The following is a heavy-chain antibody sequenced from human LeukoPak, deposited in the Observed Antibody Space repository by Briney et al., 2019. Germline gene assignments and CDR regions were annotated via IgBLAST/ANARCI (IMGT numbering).Heavy chain of an antibody. J-gene: IGHJ4*02. Sequence: SQTLSLTCTVSGGSISSGDYYWSWIRQPPGKGLEWFGYIYYSGSTYYSPSLKSRVTISVDTSKNQFSLKLSSVTAADTAVYYCAREFWSGYSRFPVDWGQGTLVTVSS. V-gene: IGHV4-30-4*08. CDR3: AREFWSGYSRFPVD. CDR2: IYYSGST. D-gene: IGHD3-3*01. CDR1: GGSISSGDYY.